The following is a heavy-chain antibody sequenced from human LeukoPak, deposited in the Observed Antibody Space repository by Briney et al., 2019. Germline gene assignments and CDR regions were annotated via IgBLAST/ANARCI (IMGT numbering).Heavy chain of an antibody. CDR1: GGSFSGYY. J-gene: IGHJ4*02. CDR2: INHSGST. CDR3: ASTSMRYYYDSSGYYYTNAFDY. V-gene: IGHV4-34*01. D-gene: IGHD3-22*01. Sequence: SETLSLTCAVYGGSFSGYYRSWIRQPPGKGLEWIGEINHSGSTNYNPSLKSRVTISVDTSKNQFSLKLSSVTAADTAVYYCASTSMRYYYDSSGYYYTNAFDYWGQGTLVTVSS.